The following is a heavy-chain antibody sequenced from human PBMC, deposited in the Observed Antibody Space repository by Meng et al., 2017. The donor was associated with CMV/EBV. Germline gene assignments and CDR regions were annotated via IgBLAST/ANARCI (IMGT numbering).Heavy chain of an antibody. CDR3: AKSLNYYDSSGYSQPFDY. J-gene: IGHJ4*02. D-gene: IGHD3-22*01. Sequence: GGSLRLSCVASGFTFRNFEMNWVRQAPGKGLEWVSVIYSGGSSTYYADSVKGRFTISRDNSKNTLYLQMNSLRAEDTAVYYCAKSLNYYDSSGYSQPFDYWGQGTLVTVSS. CDR2: IYSGGSST. V-gene: IGHV3-23*03. CDR1: GFTFRNFE.